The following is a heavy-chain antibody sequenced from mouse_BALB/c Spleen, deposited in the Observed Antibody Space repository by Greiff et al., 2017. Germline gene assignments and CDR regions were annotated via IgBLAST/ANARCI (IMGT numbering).Heavy chain of an antibody. CDR2: SRNKANDYTT. CDR1: GFTFSDFY. CDR3: VRDGGPYAMDY. J-gene: IGHJ4*01. V-gene: IGHV7-1*02. Sequence: EVKLMESGGGLVQPGGSLRLSCATSGFTFSDFYMEWVRQPPGKRLEWIAASRNKANDYTTAYSASVKGRFIVSRDTSQSILYLQMNALRAEDTAIYYCVRDGGPYAMDYWGQGTSVTVSS.